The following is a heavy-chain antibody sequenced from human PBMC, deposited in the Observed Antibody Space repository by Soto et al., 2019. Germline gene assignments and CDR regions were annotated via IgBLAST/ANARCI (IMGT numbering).Heavy chain of an antibody. V-gene: IGHV4-30-2*01. J-gene: IGHJ6*02. D-gene: IGHD3-10*01. Sequence: SDTLSLTCAVYGCSIISGGYSWSWIGQPPGRGLEWIGYIYHSGSTYYNPSLKSRVTISVDRSKNQFSLKLSSVTAADTAVYYCARGESLTMVRGVIITDYYGMDVWGQGTTVT. CDR2: IYHSGST. CDR1: GCSIISGGYS. CDR3: ARGESLTMVRGVIITDYYGMDV.